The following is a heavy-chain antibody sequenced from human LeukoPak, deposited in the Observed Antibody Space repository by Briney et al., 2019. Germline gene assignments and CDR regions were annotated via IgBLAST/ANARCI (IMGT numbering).Heavy chain of an antibody. Sequence: GGSLRLSCAASGFTFSSYSMSSSSTIYYADSVKGRFTISRDNAKNTLYLQMNSLRAEDTAVYYCAKDRIGIAVAGTTFDYWGQGTLVTVSS. V-gene: IGHV3-48*01. CDR2: SSSTI. D-gene: IGHD6-19*01. CDR3: AKDRIGIAVAGTTFDY. CDR1: GFTFSSYS. J-gene: IGHJ4*02.